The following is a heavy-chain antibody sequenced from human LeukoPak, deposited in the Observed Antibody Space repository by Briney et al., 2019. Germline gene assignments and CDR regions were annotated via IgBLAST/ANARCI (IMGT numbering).Heavy chain of an antibody. J-gene: IGHJ4*02. CDR1: GFTFSSYE. V-gene: IGHV3-30*02. CDR3: AKVLAAADFDY. CDR2: IRYDGSNK. D-gene: IGHD2-2*01. Sequence: GGSLRLSCAASGFTFSSYEMNWVRQAPGKGLEWVAFIRYDGSNKYYADSVKGRFTISRDNSKNTLYLQMNSLRAEDTAVYYCAKVLAAADFDYWGQGTLVTVSS.